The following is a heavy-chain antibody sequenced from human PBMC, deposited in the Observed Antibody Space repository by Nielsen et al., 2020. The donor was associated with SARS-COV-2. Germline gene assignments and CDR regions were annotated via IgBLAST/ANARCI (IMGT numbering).Heavy chain of an antibody. CDR3: ARSRGCSATSCFFDY. V-gene: IGHV1-3*04. CDR1: GYTFTSFA. D-gene: IGHD2-2*01. Sequence: ASVKVSWKTSGYTFTSFAIHWVRQDPGQRLEWMGWINSDSGNTKYSQKFRGRVTITRDTSASTAYMELSGLSSEDTAVYYCARSRGCSATSCFFDYWGQGALVTVSS. J-gene: IGHJ4*02. CDR2: INSDSGNT.